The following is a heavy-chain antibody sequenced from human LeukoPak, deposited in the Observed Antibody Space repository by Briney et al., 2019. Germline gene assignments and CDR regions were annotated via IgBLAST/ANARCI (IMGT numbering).Heavy chain of an antibody. V-gene: IGHV3-7*01. Sequence: GGSLRLSCAASGFTFSSNWMSWVRQAPGKGLEWVANIKEDGSEKYYVDSVKGRFTISRDNAKNSLYLQMNSLRAEDTAVYYCARARYSYGYWAYFDYWGQGTLVTVSS. CDR2: IKEDGSEK. J-gene: IGHJ4*02. D-gene: IGHD5-18*01. CDR1: GFTFSSNW. CDR3: ARARYSYGYWAYFDY.